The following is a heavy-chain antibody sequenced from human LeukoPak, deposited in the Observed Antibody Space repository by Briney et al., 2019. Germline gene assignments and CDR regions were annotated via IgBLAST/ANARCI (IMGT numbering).Heavy chain of an antibody. D-gene: IGHD2-2*01. J-gene: IGHJ6*02. CDR2: INPNSGGT. CDR1: GYTFTGYY. Sequence: ASVKVSCKASGYTFTGYYMHWVRQAPGQGLEWMGWINPNSGGTNYAQKFQGRVTMTRDTSISTAYMELSRLRSDDTAVYYCARSIVVVPAAIYSRYYYYGMDVWGQGTTVTVSS. V-gene: IGHV1-2*02. CDR3: ARSIVVVPAAIYSRYYYYGMDV.